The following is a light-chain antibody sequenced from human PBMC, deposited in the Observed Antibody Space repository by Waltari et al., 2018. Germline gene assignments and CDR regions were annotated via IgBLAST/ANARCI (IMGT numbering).Light chain of an antibody. J-gene: IGKJ4*01. Sequence: RMTQSPSSLAASVGDGVTIACRASQSISDYVNWYQQKPGKAPKVLIHAASNLESEVPSIFSGSGSGTDVTLTISSLQPEDFATYYCQQSYSTPITFGGGTKVEIK. CDR2: AAS. CDR3: QQSYSTPIT. CDR1: QSISDY. V-gene: IGKV1-39*01.